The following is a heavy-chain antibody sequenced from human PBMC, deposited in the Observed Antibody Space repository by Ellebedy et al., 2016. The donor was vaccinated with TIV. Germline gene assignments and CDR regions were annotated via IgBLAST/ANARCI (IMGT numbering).Heavy chain of an antibody. V-gene: IGHV1-2*02. J-gene: IGHJ4*02. D-gene: IGHD6-19*01. CDR3: ARDEGSGWGEFDH. CDR2: INPYRGVT. Sequence: AASVKVSCKASGYTFTDYYIHWVRQAPGQGLEWMGWINPYRGVTNYAQNLQGRVTLTSGTSISTAYMQLNGLTSADTAVYYCARDEGSGWGEFDHWGQGTLVTVSS. CDR1: GYTFTDYY.